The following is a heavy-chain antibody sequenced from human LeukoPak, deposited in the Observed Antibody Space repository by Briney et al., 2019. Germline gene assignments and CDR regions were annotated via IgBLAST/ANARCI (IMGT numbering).Heavy chain of an antibody. CDR1: GGSIGSHY. CDR2: IYNSGST. J-gene: IGHJ3*02. D-gene: IGHD4-17*01. CDR3: ARDLVTVTKGFDI. V-gene: IGHV4-59*11. Sequence: SETLSLTCTVSGGSIGSHYWSWIRQPPGKGLEWIGYIYNSGSTNYNPSLRSRVTISEDTSKSQFSLNVRSVTAADTAVYYCARDLVTVTKGFDIWGQGTMVSVSS.